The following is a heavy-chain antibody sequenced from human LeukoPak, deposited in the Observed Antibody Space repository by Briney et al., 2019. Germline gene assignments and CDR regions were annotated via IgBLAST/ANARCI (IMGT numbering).Heavy chain of an antibody. J-gene: IGHJ4*02. V-gene: IGHV3-23*01. Sequence: GGSLRLSCAASGFTFSSYSMSWVRQAPGKGLEWVSAISGSGGNTYYADSVKGRFAISRDTSKNTLYLQMNSLRAEDTAVYYCAAVANTGFDYWGQGTLGTVSS. D-gene: IGHD6-19*01. CDR1: GFTFSSYS. CDR3: AAVANTGFDY. CDR2: ISGSGGNT.